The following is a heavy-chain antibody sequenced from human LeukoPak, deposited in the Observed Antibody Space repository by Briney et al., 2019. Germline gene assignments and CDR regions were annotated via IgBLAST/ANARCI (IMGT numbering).Heavy chain of an antibody. CDR1: GYTFTGYY. CDR3: ARIPGIAAATPGDY. Sequence: ASVKVSCKASGYTFTGYYMHWVRQAPGQGLEWMGWINPNSGGTNYAQKFQGRVTMTRDTSISTAYMELSRLRSDDTAVYYCARIPGIAAATPGDYWGQGTLVTVSS. J-gene: IGHJ4*02. D-gene: IGHD6-13*01. V-gene: IGHV1-2*02. CDR2: INPNSGGT.